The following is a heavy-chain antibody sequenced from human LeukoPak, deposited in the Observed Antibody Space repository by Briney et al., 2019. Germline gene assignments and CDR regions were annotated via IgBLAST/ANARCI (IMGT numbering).Heavy chain of an antibody. CDR2: INHSGST. CDR1: GGSFSGYY. D-gene: IGHD3-9*01. J-gene: IGHJ4*02. Sequence: SETLSLTCAVYGGSFSGYYWSWIRQPPGKGLEWIGEINHSGSTNYNPSLKSRVTISVDTSKNQFSLKLSSVTAADTAVYYCARGRRELRYGPDYWGQGILVTVSS. V-gene: IGHV4-34*01. CDR3: ARGRRELRYGPDY.